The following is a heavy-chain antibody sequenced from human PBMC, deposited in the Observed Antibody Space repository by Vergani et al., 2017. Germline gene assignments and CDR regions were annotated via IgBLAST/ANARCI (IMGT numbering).Heavy chain of an antibody. J-gene: IGHJ4*02. CDR3: AREKKGGWYEGDY. CDR1: GGSINSDSHY. V-gene: IGHV4-61*02. CDR2: IYNTGST. Sequence: QVQLQESGPGLVKPSQTLSLTCTVSGGSINSDSHYWTWIRQPAGKGLEWLGRIYNTGSTHYNPSRKSRVTISVDTSKNHFSLKLSSVTAADTAVYYCAREKKGGWYEGDYWGQGTLVTVSS. D-gene: IGHD6-19*01.